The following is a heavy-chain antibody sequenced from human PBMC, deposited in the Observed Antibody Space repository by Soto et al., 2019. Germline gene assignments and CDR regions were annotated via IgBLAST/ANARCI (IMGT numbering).Heavy chain of an antibody. D-gene: IGHD1-26*01. CDR2: IKEDGSER. V-gene: IGHV3-7*03. CDR3: AREIGSYFNQPRNLGY. Sequence: PGGSLRLSCAASGFTFSNYRMSWVRQAPGKGLEWVARIKEDGSERYYVPSVRGRFTISRDNAKNSLSLQMNSLRADDTAVYYCAREIGSYFNQPRNLGYWGQGTLVTVSS. J-gene: IGHJ4*02. CDR1: GFTFSNYR.